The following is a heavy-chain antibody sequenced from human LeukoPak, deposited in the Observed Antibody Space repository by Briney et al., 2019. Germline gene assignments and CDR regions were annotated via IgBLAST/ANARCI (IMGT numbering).Heavy chain of an antibody. J-gene: IGHJ4*02. CDR2: IEQDGSQK. V-gene: IGHV3-7*01. Sequence: GGSLRLSCAASGFTFSTYWMTWVRQAPGKGLEWVTHIEQDGSQKSYVDSVKGRFTISRDNAKNSLYLQMSSLRDEDTAVYYCARVSYDILTGYSYIDYWGQGTLVTASS. CDR1: GFTFSTYW. CDR3: ARVSYDILTGYSYIDY. D-gene: IGHD3-9*01.